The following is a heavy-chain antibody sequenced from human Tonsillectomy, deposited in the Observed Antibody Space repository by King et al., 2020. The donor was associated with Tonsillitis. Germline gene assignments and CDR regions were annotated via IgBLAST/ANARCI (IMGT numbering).Heavy chain of an antibody. V-gene: IGHV4-39*01. CDR2: IYYSGST. Sequence: QLQESGPGLVKPSEALSLTCTVSGGSISSSSYYWGWIRQPPGKGLEWIGYIYYSGSTYYKPSLKSRVTMSVDTSKNQFSLKLSSVTAADTAVYYCARHYTFYYGMAVGGQGTTVTVSS. CDR3: ARHYTFYYGMAV. CDR1: GGSISSSSYY. J-gene: IGHJ6*01.